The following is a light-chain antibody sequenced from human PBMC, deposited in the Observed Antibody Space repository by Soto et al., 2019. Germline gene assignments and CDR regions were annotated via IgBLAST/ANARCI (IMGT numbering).Light chain of an antibody. CDR3: QQYHTSTLT. Sequence: EIVLTQSPGTLSLSPGERATFSCRASQSVSSSYIAWYQQKRGQAPRRLIYGASIRATGIPDRFSGSGSGTDFTLTISRLEPEDFSLYYCQQYHTSTLTFGQGTKVDIK. J-gene: IGKJ1*01. V-gene: IGKV3-20*01. CDR2: GAS. CDR1: QSVSSSY.